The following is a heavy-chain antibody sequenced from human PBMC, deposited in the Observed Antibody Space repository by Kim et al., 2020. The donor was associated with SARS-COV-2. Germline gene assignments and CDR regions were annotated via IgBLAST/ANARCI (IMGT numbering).Heavy chain of an antibody. D-gene: IGHD2-15*01. Sequence: ASVKVSCKASGYTFTSYAMHWVRQAPGQRLEWMGWINAGNGNTKYSQKFQGRVTITRDTSASTAYMELSSLRSEDTAVYYCALEGGVRGYCSGGSCHDYWGQGTLVTVSS. CDR1: GYTFTSYA. CDR3: ALEGGVRGYCSGGSCHDY. J-gene: IGHJ4*02. CDR2: INAGNGNT. V-gene: IGHV1-3*01.